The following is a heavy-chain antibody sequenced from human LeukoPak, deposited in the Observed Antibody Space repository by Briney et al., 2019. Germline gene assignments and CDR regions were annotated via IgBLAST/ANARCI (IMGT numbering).Heavy chain of an antibody. CDR2: ISGSGGST. CDR1: GFTFSSYA. D-gene: IGHD2-2*01. J-gene: IGHJ6*03. CDR3: AKLPPRCSSTSCYLGVYMDV. V-gene: IGHV3-23*01. Sequence: PGGSLRLSCAASGFTFSSYAMSWVRQAPGKGLEWVSAISGSGGSTYYADSVKGRFTISRDNSKNTLYLQMNSLRAEDTAVYYCAKLPPRCSSTSCYLGVYMDVWGKGTTVTVSS.